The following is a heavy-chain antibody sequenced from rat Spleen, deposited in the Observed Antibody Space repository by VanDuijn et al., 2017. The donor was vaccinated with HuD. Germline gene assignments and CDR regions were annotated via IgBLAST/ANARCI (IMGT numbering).Heavy chain of an antibody. D-gene: IGHD4-3*01. CDR1: GFTFSDYY. V-gene: IGHV5-29*01. CDR3: AVSGYGY. J-gene: IGHJ4*01. Sequence: EVQLVESDGGLVQPGRSLKLSCAASGFTFSDYYMAWVRQAPTKGLEWVATISYDGSSTYYRDSVKGRFTISRANSENTVYLQMNSLGSEDTATYYCAVSGYGYWGQGASVTVSS. CDR2: ISYDGSST.